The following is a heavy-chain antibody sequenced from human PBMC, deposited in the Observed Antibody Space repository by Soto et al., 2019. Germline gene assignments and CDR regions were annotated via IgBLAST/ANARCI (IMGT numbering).Heavy chain of an antibody. CDR1: GYTFTNYD. CDR3: ARGEVVALGY. J-gene: IGHJ4*02. Sequence: SVKVSCKASGYTFTNYDINWVRQATGQGLEWMGGIIPIFGTANYAQKFQGRVTITADESTSTAYMELSSLRSEDTAVYYCARGEVVALGYWGQGTLVTVSS. CDR2: IIPIFGTA. D-gene: IGHD2-15*01. V-gene: IGHV1-69*13.